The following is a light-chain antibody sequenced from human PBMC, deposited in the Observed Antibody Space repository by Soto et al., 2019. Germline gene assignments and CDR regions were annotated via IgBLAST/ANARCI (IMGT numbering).Light chain of an antibody. J-gene: IGKJ3*01. CDR3: QHYNKLPPFT. Sequence: DIQMTQSPSSLSSSVGARVSITCQASEDIRTSLSWFQHKPGRAPKLLIYGASYLEPGLPSRFRGSGSATDFTLTISSLQPEDIATYYCQHYNKLPPFTFAPDTIEHLK. V-gene: IGKV1-33*01. CDR2: GAS. CDR1: EDIRTS.